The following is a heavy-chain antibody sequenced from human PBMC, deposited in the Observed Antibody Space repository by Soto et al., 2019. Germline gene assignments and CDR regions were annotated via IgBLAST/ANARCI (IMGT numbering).Heavy chain of an antibody. CDR1: GGTFSSFV. D-gene: IGHD3-9*01. J-gene: IGHJ4*01. Sequence: ASVKVSCKASGGTFSSFVIIWVRQAPGQGLEWMGRIIPSIGIINYAQKFQGRVTITADTSTSTAYMELSSLRSDDTAVYYCAREGEMIFHSDRRDEPGYWG. CDR3: AREGEMIFHSDRRDEPGY. V-gene: IGHV1-69*04. CDR2: IIPSIGII.